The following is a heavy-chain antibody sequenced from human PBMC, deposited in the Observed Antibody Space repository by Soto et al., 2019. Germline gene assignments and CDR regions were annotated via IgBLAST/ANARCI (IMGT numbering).Heavy chain of an antibody. V-gene: IGHV3-21*01. CDR2: ISSSSSYI. J-gene: IGHJ4*02. D-gene: IGHD3-3*01. Sequence: GGSLRLSCAASGFTFSSYSMNWVRQAPGKGLEWVSSISSSSSYIYYADSVKGRFTISRDNAKNSLYLQMNSLRAEDTAVYYCARDITIFGVVMSERSPYFDYWGQGTLVTVSS. CDR1: GFTFSSYS. CDR3: ARDITIFGVVMSERSPYFDY.